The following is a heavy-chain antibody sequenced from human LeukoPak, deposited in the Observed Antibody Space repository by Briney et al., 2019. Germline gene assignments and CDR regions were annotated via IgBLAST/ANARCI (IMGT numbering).Heavy chain of an antibody. CDR3: ARLQLSPLTGTHGRETRYPPRPTYYFDY. D-gene: IGHD1-7*01. Sequence: SETLSLTCAVYGGSFSGYYWSWIRQPPGKGLEWIGEINHSGSTNYNPSLKSRVTISVDTSKNQFSLKLSSVTAADTAVYYCARLQLSPLTGTHGRETRYPPRPTYYFDYWGQGTLVTVSS. CDR1: GGSFSGYY. CDR2: INHSGST. J-gene: IGHJ4*02. V-gene: IGHV4-34*01.